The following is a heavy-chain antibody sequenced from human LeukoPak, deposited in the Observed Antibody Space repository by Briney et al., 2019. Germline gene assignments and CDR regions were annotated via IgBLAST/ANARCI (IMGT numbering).Heavy chain of an antibody. J-gene: IGHJ4*02. CDR1: GGSISNYY. Sequence: SETLSLTCTVSGGSISNYYWSWIRQPPGKGLEWIGYIYYTGTTNYNPSLTSRVNISVDTSKNQFSLNLTSVTAADTAVYYCARWGSIAVARFDYWGQGTLVTVSS. D-gene: IGHD6-6*01. CDR2: IYYTGTT. V-gene: IGHV4-59*01. CDR3: ARWGSIAVARFDY.